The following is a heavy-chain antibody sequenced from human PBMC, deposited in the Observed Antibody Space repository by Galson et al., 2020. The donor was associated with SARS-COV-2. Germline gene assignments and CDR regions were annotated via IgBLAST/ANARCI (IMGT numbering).Heavy chain of an antibody. CDR1: GYSISSGYY. J-gene: IGHJ6*03. D-gene: IGHD5-18*01. V-gene: IGHV4-38-2*02. Sequence: SETLSLTCAVSGYSISSGYYWGWIRQPPGKGLEWIGSIYHSGSTYYNPSLKSRVTISVDTSKNQFSLKLSSVTAADTAVYYCARDYHSYGYYYYMDVWGKGTTVTVSS. CDR2: IYHSGST. CDR3: ARDYHSYGYYYYMDV.